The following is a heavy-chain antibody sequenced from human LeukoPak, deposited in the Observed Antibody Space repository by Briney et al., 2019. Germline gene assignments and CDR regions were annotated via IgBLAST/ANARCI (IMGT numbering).Heavy chain of an antibody. Sequence: EASVKVSCKASGGTFSSYAISWVRQAPGQGLEWMGRIIPILGIANYAQKFQGRVTITADKSTSTAYMELSSLRSEDTAVYYCAREPGYGSGSYFDYWGQGTLVTVSS. J-gene: IGHJ4*02. V-gene: IGHV1-69*04. D-gene: IGHD3-10*01. CDR1: GGTFSSYA. CDR3: AREPGYGSGSYFDY. CDR2: IIPILGIA.